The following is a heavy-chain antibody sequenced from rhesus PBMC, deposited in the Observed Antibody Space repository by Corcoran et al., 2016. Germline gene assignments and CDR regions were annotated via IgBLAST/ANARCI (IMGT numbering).Heavy chain of an antibody. Sequence: QVQLQESGPGLVKPLETLSLTCAVSGGSISSNSWSWIRQPPGKGLEWIGYIHGSGSSTNYNPSLKSRVTLSVDTSKNQFSLKLSSVTAADTAVYYCAREGSGYNHIDNWGQGVLVTVSS. V-gene: IGHV4S11*01. CDR3: AREGSGYNHIDN. CDR1: GGSISSNS. J-gene: IGHJ4*01. CDR2: IHGSGSST. D-gene: IGHD2-21*01.